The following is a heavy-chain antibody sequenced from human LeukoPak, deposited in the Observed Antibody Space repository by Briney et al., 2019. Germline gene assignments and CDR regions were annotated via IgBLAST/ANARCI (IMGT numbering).Heavy chain of an antibody. V-gene: IGHV1-2*02. CDR1: GYTFTGYY. CDR2: INPNSGGT. D-gene: IGHD6-19*01. CDR3: ARSSSGMAPFDY. J-gene: IGHJ4*02. Sequence: ASVKASCKASGYTFTGYYMHWVRQAPGQGLEWMGWINPNSGGTNYAQKFQGRVTMTRDTSISTAYMELSRLRSDDTAVYYCARSSSGMAPFDYWGQGTLVTVSS.